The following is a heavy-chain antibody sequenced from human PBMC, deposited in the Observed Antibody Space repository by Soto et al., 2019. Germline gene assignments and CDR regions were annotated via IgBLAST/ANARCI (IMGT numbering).Heavy chain of an antibody. Sequence: QVQLVESGGGVAQPGRSLRISCAASGFTFSTYTMHWVRQAPGKGLEWVALISYDGGDKFYADSVKGRFTLSRDTSQNTVFLQMNSLRPEDTASYYCARDRVVVKATRGYDFDYWGQGTLVTVSS. CDR1: GFTFSTYT. CDR2: ISYDGGDK. J-gene: IGHJ4*02. CDR3: ARDRVVVKATRGYDFDY. D-gene: IGHD3-22*01. V-gene: IGHV3-30-3*01.